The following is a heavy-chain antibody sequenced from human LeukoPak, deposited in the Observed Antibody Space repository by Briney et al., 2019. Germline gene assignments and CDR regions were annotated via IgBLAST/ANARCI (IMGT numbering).Heavy chain of an antibody. Sequence: SVKVSCKASGGTFSSYAISWVRQAPGQGLEWMGGIIPIFGTANYAQKFQGRVTITADESTSTAYMELSSLRSEDTAVYYCARGVHYYDSSGYYLNYWGQGTLVTVSS. CDR2: IIPIFGTA. CDR3: ARGVHYYDSSGYYLNY. D-gene: IGHD3-22*01. J-gene: IGHJ4*02. CDR1: GGTFSSYA. V-gene: IGHV1-69*13.